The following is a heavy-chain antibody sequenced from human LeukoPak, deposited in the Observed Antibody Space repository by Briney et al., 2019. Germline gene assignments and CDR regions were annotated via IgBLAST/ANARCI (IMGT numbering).Heavy chain of an antibody. CDR2: ISSSGTTI. D-gene: IGHD5-18*01. J-gene: IGHJ4*02. V-gene: IGHV3-11*01. CDR3: ARDYQGGYGDKTVDY. CDR1: GFTFSDYY. Sequence: GGSLRLSCAASGFTFSDYYMSWIRQAPGKGLEWVSYISSSGTTIYYADSVKGRFTISRDNAKNSLYLQMNSLRAEDTAVYYCARDYQGGYGDKTVDYWGQGTLVTVSS.